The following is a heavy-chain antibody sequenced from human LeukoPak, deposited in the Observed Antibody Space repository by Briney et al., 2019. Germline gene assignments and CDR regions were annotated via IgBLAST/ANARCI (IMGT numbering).Heavy chain of an antibody. CDR3: ARGREAGTGAGAFDI. D-gene: IGHD1-1*01. CDR1: GGTFSSYA. V-gene: IGHV1-69*06. CDR2: IIPIFGTA. J-gene: IGHJ3*02. Sequence: ASVKVSCKASGGTFSSYAISWVRQAPGQGLEWMGGIIPIFGTANYAQKFQGRVTITADKSTSTAYMELSSLRSEDTAVYYCARGREAGTGAGAFDIWGQGTMVTVSS.